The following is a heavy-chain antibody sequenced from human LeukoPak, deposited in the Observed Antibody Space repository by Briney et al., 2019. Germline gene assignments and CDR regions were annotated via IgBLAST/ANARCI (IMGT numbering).Heavy chain of an antibody. Sequence: ASVKVSCKASAYTFTSYGISWVRQAPGQGLEWMGWISAYNGNTNYAQKLQGRVTMTTDTSTSTAYMELRSLRSDDTAVYYCARVDIVVVPAAKGPYYYYGMDVWGQGTTVTVSS. J-gene: IGHJ6*02. CDR2: ISAYNGNT. V-gene: IGHV1-18*01. D-gene: IGHD2-2*03. CDR1: AYTFTSYG. CDR3: ARVDIVVVPAAKGPYYYYGMDV.